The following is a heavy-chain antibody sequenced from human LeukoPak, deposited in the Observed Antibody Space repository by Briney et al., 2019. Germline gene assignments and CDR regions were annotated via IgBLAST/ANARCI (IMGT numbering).Heavy chain of an antibody. CDR1: GFTFSSYS. Sequence: GGSLRLSCAASGFTFSSYSMNWVRQAPGKGLEWVAYISSSGTTIYYADCVKGRFTISRDDAKNSLYLQMNSLRAEDTAVYYCAREYVDTALVRGYYMDVWGKGTTVTISS. CDR3: AREYVDTALVRGYYMDV. CDR2: ISSSGTTI. V-gene: IGHV3-48*03. D-gene: IGHD5-18*01. J-gene: IGHJ6*03.